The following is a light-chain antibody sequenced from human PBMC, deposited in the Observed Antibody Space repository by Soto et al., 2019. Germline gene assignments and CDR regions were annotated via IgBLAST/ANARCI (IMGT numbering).Light chain of an antibody. J-gene: IGLJ1*01. V-gene: IGLV1-40*01. CDR1: SSNIGAGYD. CDR3: QSYNLSLRGYV. CDR2: LTN. Sequence: QSVLTQPPSVSGAPGQRVTVSCTGSSSNIGAGYDVNWYQQLPGTAPKLLISLTNHRPSGVPDRFSGSKSGTSASLAITGLQAEDEADYYCQSYNLSLRGYVLGTGTKLTVL.